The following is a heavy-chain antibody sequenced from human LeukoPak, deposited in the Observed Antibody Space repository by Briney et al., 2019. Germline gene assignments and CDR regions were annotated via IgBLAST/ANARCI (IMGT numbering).Heavy chain of an antibody. D-gene: IGHD6-19*01. J-gene: IGHJ4*02. CDR2: IYYSGST. Sequence: PSETLSLTCTVSGGSISSYYWSWIRQPAGKGLEWIGYIYYSGSTNYNPSLKSRVTISVDTSKNQFSLKLSSVTAADTAVYYCARGMSAVAVADYWGQGTLVTVSS. V-gene: IGHV4-59*01. CDR3: ARGMSAVAVADY. CDR1: GGSISSYY.